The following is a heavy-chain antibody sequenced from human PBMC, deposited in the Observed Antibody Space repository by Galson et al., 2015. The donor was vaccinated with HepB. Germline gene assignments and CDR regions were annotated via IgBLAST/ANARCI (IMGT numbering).Heavy chain of an antibody. CDR1: GGSFSGYY. Sequence: SETLSLTCAVYGGSFSGYYWSWIRQPPGKGLEWIGEINHSGSTNYNPSLKSRVTISVDTSRNQFSLKLSSVTAADTAVYYCARWNIVVVPAAPTDAFDIWGQGTMVTVSS. CDR3: ARWNIVVVPAAPTDAFDI. CDR2: INHSGST. V-gene: IGHV4-34*01. D-gene: IGHD2-2*01. J-gene: IGHJ3*02.